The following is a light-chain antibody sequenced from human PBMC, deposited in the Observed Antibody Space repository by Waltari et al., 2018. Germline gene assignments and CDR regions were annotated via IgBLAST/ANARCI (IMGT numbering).Light chain of an antibody. Sequence: QSALTQPASVSGSPGQSITISCPGTSSDVGCYNYVSWYQQHPGKAPKLMIYDVSNRPSGVSNRFSGSKSGNTASLTISGLQAEDEADYYCSSYTSSSTSVVFGGGTKLTVL. CDR3: SSYTSSSTSVV. J-gene: IGLJ2*01. CDR2: DVS. V-gene: IGLV2-14*03. CDR1: SSDVGCYNY.